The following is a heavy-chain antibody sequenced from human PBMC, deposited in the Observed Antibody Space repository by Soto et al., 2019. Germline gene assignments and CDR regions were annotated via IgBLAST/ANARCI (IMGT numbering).Heavy chain of an antibody. CDR3: ASESYGGEFDY. D-gene: IGHD4-17*01. J-gene: IGHJ4*02. CDR2: INAGNGTP. CDR1: GYTFTSYA. V-gene: IGHV1-3*01. Sequence: ASVKVSCKASGYTFTSYAMHWVRQAPGQRLEWMGWINAGNGTPKYSQKFQGRVTITRDTSASTTYMELSSLRSEDTAVYYCASESYGGEFDYWGQGTLVTVPQ.